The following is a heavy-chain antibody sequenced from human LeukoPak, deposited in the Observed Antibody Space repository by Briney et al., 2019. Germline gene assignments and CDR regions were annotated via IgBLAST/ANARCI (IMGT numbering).Heavy chain of an antibody. V-gene: IGHV3-23*01. CDR3: AKELYGDYSPFDY. CDR1: GGSISGYY. J-gene: IGHJ4*02. CDR2: ISGSGGST. Sequence: PSETLSLTCTVSGGSISGYYWSWIRQPPGKGLEWVSAISGSGGSTYYADSVKGRFTISRDNSKNTLYLQMNSLRAEDTAVYYCAKELYGDYSPFDYWGQGTLVTVSS. D-gene: IGHD4-17*01.